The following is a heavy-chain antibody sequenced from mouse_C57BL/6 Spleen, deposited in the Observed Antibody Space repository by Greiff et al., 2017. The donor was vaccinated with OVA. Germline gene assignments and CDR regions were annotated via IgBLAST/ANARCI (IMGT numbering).Heavy chain of an antibody. Sequence: VKLQESGPELVKPGASVKLSCKASGYTFTSYDINWVKQRPGQGLEWIGWIYPRDGSTKYNEKFKGKATLTVDTSSSTAYMELHSLTSEDSAVYCCVPTVAWFAYWGQGTLVTVSA. D-gene: IGHD4-1*02. CDR3: VPTVAWFAY. CDR2: IYPRDGST. CDR1: GYTFTSYD. V-gene: IGHV1-85*01. J-gene: IGHJ3*01.